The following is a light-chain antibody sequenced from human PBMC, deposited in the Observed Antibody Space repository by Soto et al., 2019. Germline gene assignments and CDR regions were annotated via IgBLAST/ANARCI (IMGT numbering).Light chain of an antibody. CDR1: QSVSRN. Sequence: EIVMTQSPATLSVSPGERATLSCRASQSVSRNLAWYQQKPGQPPRLLIYAASSRATGIPDRFSGSGSGTDFTLTISRLEPEDFAVYYCQQYGSSSWTFGQGTKVDIK. CDR3: QQYGSSSWT. V-gene: IGKV3-20*01. CDR2: AAS. J-gene: IGKJ1*01.